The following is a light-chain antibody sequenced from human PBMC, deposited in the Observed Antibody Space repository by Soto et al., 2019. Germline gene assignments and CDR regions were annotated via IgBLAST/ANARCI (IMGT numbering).Light chain of an antibody. CDR2: SNN. Sequence: QAVVTQPPSASGTPGQRVTISCSGSSSNIGSNTVNWHQQLPGTAPKLLIYSNNQRPSGVPDRFSGSKSGTSASLAISGLQSEDEADYYCAAWDDSLNGPGVFGGGTKLTVL. J-gene: IGLJ3*02. CDR3: AAWDDSLNGPGV. V-gene: IGLV1-44*01. CDR1: SSNIGSNT.